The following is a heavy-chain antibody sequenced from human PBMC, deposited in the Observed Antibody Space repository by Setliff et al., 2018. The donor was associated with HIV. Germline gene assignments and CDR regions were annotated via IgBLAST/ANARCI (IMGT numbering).Heavy chain of an antibody. V-gene: IGHV4-59*01. CDR1: GGSISTYY. CDR2: SYFTGSS. Sequence: KPSETLSLTCTVSGGSISTYYWSWIRQPPGKGLEWIGSSYFTGSSDNNPSLKSRVTLSVDTSKHQFSLKLSSVTAADTAVYYCARVQMAYAAFDVWGQGTMVTVSS. J-gene: IGHJ3*01. D-gene: IGHD4-17*01. CDR3: ARVQMAYAAFDV.